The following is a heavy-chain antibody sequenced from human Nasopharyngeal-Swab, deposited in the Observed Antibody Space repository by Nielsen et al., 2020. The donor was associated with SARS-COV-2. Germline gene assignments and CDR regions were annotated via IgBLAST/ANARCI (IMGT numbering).Heavy chain of an antibody. D-gene: IGHD3-10*01. CDR2: KSTSSRTT. CDR1: GFTFSDYY. V-gene: IGHV3-11*01. CDR3: ARAKGYQVLLDFYYHGLDV. Sequence: RAAPGFTFSDYYMARARQAPGQGPELLSYKSTSSRTTDSADPVKGRFTISRDNANNLLFLQMTSLRGEDTAVYYCARAKGYQVLLDFYYHGLDVWGHGTAVTVSS. J-gene: IGHJ6*02.